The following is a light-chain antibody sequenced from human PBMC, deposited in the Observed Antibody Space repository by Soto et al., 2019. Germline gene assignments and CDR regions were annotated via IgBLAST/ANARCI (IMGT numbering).Light chain of an antibody. CDR2: DVS. J-gene: IGLJ2*01. CDR3: CSYAGSYTPHVV. Sequence: QSALTQPRSVSGSPGQSVTISCTGTSSVVRGYNYVSWYQQHPGKAPKLMIYDVSKRPSGVPDRFSGSKSGNTASLTISGLQAEDEADYYCCSYAGSYTPHVVFGGGTKLTVL. CDR1: SSVVRGYNY. V-gene: IGLV2-11*01.